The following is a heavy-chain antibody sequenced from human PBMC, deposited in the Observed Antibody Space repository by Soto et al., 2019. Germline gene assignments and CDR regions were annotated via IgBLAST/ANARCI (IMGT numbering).Heavy chain of an antibody. D-gene: IGHD3-22*01. CDR2: ISSSSSYI. V-gene: IGHV3-21*01. CDR3: ARDRSPPYCYDSSGYLDY. Sequence: EVQLVESGGGLVKPGGSLRLSCAASGFTFSSYSMNWVRQAPGKGLEWVSSISSSSSYIYYADSVKGRFTISRDNAKNSLYLQMNSLRAEDTAVYYCARDRSPPYCYDSSGYLDYWGQGTLVTVSS. CDR1: GFTFSSYS. J-gene: IGHJ4*02.